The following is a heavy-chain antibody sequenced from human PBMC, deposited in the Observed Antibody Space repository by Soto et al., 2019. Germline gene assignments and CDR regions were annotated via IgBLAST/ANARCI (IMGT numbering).Heavy chain of an antibody. J-gene: IGHJ6*02. D-gene: IGHD3-3*01. CDR1: GYTFTSYG. CDR2: ISANSGNT. V-gene: IGHV1-8*02. CDR3: ARRESYDFWSGYYKGDYYGMDV. Sequence: GASVKVSCKASGYTFTSYGISWVRQAPGQGLEWMGWISANSGNTGYAQKFQGRVTMTRNTSISTAYMELSSLRSEDTAVYYCARRESYDFWSGYYKGDYYGMDVWGQGTTVTVSS.